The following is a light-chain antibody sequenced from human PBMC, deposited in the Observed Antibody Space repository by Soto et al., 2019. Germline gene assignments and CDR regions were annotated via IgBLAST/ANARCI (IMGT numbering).Light chain of an antibody. CDR2: DTS. CDR1: TGTVTSGHF. Sequence: QAVVTQEPSLTVSPGGTVTLTCGSSTGTVTSGHFPYWFQQKPGQAPRTLIYDTSIKHSWTPARFSGSLLGGKAALTLSGAQPEDEADYYCLLFYSGARVFGGGTKLTVL. CDR3: LLFYSGARV. J-gene: IGLJ2*01. V-gene: IGLV7-46*01.